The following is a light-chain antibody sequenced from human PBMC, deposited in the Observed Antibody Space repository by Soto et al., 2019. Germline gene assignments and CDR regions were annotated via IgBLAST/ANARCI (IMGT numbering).Light chain of an antibody. CDR3: QQYRGYSRT. CDR1: QSISDS. J-gene: IGKJ1*01. Sequence: DIQMTQSPSTLSASVGDRVTITCRASQSISDSLAWYQQKPGKAPYLLISDASSLERGVPSRFSGSGSGTEFTLTISNMQHDDLATYYCQQYRGYSRTFGQGTKVEIK. V-gene: IGKV1-5*01. CDR2: DAS.